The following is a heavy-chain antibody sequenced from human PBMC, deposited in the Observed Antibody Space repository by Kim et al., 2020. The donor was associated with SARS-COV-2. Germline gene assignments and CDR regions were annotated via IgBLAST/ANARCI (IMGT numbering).Heavy chain of an antibody. Sequence: GGSLRLSCAASGFTFSSYGMHWVRQAPGKGLEWVAVISYDGSNKYYADSVKGRFTISRDNSKNTLYLQMNSLRAEDTAVYYCAKDLMGSGPLWGGYYYGMDVWGPGTTVTVS. CDR1: GFTFSSYG. CDR2: ISYDGSNK. J-gene: IGHJ6*02. D-gene: IGHD3-10*01. V-gene: IGHV3-30*18. CDR3: AKDLMGSGPLWGGYYYGMDV.